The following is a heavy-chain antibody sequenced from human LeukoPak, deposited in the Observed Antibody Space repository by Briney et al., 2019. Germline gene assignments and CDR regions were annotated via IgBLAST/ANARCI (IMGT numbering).Heavy chain of an antibody. V-gene: IGHV3-73*01. CDR1: GFTFSGPA. J-gene: IGHJ6*03. CDR2: IRSKANSYAT. D-gene: IGHD1-26*01. CDR3: TRPKIVGAPQDVYYYYYYMDV. Sequence: GGSLRLSCAASGFTFSGPAMHWVRQASGKGLEWVGRIRSKANSYATAYAASVKGRFTISRDDSKNTAYLQMNSLKTEDTAVYYCTRPKIVGAPQDVYYYYYYMDVWGKGTTVTVSS.